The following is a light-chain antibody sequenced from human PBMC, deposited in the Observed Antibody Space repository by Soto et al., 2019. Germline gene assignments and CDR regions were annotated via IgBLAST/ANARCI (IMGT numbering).Light chain of an antibody. V-gene: IGKV3-11*01. J-gene: IGKJ4*01. CDR3: QQRSSWPT. CDR1: QSVGSY. CDR2: DAS. Sequence: EILLTQSPATLSLSPGERATLSCRASQSVGSYLVWYQQSPGQAPRLLIYDASSRATGIPARFSGSWSGTDFTLTISRLEPEDFAVYCCQQRSSWPTFGGGTKVEIK.